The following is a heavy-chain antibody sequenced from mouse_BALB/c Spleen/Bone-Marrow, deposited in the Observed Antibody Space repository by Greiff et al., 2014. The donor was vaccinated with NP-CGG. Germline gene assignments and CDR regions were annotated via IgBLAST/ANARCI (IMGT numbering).Heavy chain of an antibody. J-gene: IGHJ2*01. V-gene: IGHV5-6*01. CDR2: ISSGGSYT. CDR3: ARQYGNYWDYFDY. Sequence: EVKLMESGGDLVKPGGSLKLSCAASGFTFSSYGMSWVRQTPDKRLEWVATISSGGSYTYYPDSVKGRFTISRDSAKNTLYLQMSSLKSEDTAMYYCARQYGNYWDYFDYWGQGTTLTVSS. CDR1: GFTFSSYG. D-gene: IGHD2-10*02.